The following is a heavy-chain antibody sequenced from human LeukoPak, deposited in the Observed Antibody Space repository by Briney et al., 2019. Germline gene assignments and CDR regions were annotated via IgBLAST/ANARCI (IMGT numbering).Heavy chain of an antibody. CDR1: GFTFSIYT. J-gene: IGHJ4*02. D-gene: IGHD1-14*01. CDR2: IYGGGSGST. V-gene: IGHV3-23*01. Sequence: SGGSLRLSCVASGFTFSIYTMSWVRQAPGKGLEWVSGIYGGGSGSTFYAESVKGRFTISRDNSKNTLYLQMNSLRDEDTAIYYCAKDFTPDGIWDIDYWGRGTLITVSS. CDR3: AKDFTPDGIWDIDY.